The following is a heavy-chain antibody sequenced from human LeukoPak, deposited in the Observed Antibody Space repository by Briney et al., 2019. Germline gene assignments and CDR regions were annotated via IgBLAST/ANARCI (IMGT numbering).Heavy chain of an antibody. J-gene: IGHJ4*02. CDR1: GYFISSGYY. V-gene: IGHV4-38-2*02. Sequence: KPSETLSLTCTVSGYFISSGYYWGWIRQPPGKGLEWIGSIYHRGSTYYNPSLRSRVTISVDTFKNQFSLKLRSVTAADTAFYYCARDSQDDYDFWSGYDYWGQGTLVTVSS. D-gene: IGHD3-3*01. CDR3: ARDSQDDYDFWSGYDY. CDR2: IYHRGST.